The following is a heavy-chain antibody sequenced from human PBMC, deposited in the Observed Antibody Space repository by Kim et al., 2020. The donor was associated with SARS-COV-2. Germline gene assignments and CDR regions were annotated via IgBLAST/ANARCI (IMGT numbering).Heavy chain of an antibody. CDR1: GFTFSGYW. D-gene: IGHD1-7*01. CDR3: XREXXXNYVY. V-gene: IGHV3-74*01. CDR2: INTDGSSP. Sequence: GGSLRLSCAASGFTFSGYWMHWVRQAPGKGLVWVSLINTDGSSPSYADXVXXXXXXXRDNXXXTVXLXMNSLRXEXXXXXXXXREXXXNYVYXGQGTXXTX. J-gene: IGHJ4*02.